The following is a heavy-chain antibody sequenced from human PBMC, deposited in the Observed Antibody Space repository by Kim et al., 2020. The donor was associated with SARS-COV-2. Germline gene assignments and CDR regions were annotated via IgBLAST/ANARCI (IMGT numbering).Heavy chain of an antibody. CDR2: ISYDGSNK. J-gene: IGHJ6*02. CDR1: GFTFSSYG. CDR3: AKDDGNFDWLYEDPYYYYGMDV. D-gene: IGHD3-9*01. Sequence: GGSLRLSCAASGFTFSSYGMHWVRQAPGKGLEWVAVISYDGSNKYYADSVKGRFTISRDNSKNTLYLQMNSLRAEDTAVYYCAKDDGNFDWLYEDPYYYYGMDVWGQGTTVTVSS. V-gene: IGHV3-30*18.